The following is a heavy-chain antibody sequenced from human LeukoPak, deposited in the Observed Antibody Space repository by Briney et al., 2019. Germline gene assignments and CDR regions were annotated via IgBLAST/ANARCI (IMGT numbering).Heavy chain of an antibody. CDR1: GFTFSSYW. J-gene: IGHJ4*02. CDR2: IKQDGSEK. CDR3: AKELLSSYFDY. D-gene: IGHD2-21*01. Sequence: GGSLRLSCAASGFTFSSYWMSWVRQAPGKGLEWVANIKQDGSEKYYVDSVKGRFTISRDNAKNSLYLQMNSLRAEDTAVYYCAKELLSSYFDYWGQGTLVTVSS. V-gene: IGHV3-7*03.